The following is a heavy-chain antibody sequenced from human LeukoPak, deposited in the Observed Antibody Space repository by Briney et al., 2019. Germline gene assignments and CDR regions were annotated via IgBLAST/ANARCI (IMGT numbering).Heavy chain of an antibody. Sequence: PSETLSLTCAVYGGSFSGYYWSWIRQPPGKGLEWIGEINHSGSTNYNPSLKSRVTISVDTSKNQFSLKLSSVTAADTAVYYCARGAYDYVWGSYRPSSFDYWGQGTLVTVS. V-gene: IGHV4-34*01. CDR1: GGSFSGYY. CDR3: ARGAYDYVWGSYRPSSFDY. J-gene: IGHJ4*02. D-gene: IGHD3-16*02. CDR2: INHSGST.